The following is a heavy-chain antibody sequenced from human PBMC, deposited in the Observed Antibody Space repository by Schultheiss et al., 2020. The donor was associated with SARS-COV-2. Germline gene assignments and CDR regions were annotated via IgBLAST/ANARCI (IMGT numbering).Heavy chain of an antibody. CDR1: GDSIGNFY. CDR2: IYYSGST. Sequence: SETLSLTCTVSGDSIGNFYWTWIRQPPGKGLEWIGSIYYSGSTHYNPSLKSRVTISVDTSKNQFSLKLSSVTAADTAVYYCARVGCSSTSCYQNDYWGQGTLVTVSS. J-gene: IGHJ4*02. CDR3: ARVGCSSTSCYQNDY. V-gene: IGHV4-59*01. D-gene: IGHD2-2*01.